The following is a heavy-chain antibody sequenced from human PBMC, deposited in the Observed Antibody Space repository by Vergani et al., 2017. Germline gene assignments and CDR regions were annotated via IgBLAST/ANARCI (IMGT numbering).Heavy chain of an antibody. D-gene: IGHD6-13*01. CDR2: IYYSGST. V-gene: IGHV4-59*08. CDR3: ARHKEQLVPGNYYYYYYMVV. CDR1: GGSISSYY. J-gene: IGHJ6*03. Sequence: QVQLQESGPGLVKPSETLSLTCTVSGGSISSYYWSWIRQPPGKGLEWIGYIYYSGSTNYNPSLKSRVTISVDTSKNQFSLKLNSVTAADTAVYYCARHKEQLVPGNYYYYYYMVVWGKGTTVTVSS.